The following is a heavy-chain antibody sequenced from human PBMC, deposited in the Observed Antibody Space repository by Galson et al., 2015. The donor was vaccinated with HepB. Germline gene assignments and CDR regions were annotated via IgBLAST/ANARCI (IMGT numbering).Heavy chain of an antibody. Sequence: SLRLSCASSGFTFSGYWMTWVRQAPGKGLEWVANIKQDGSEKYYVDSVKGRFTISRDNDKNSLYLQLNSLKAEDTAVYYCARCLWFGSRMDVWGQGTTVTVSS. CDR1: GFTFSGYW. V-gene: IGHV3-7*03. J-gene: IGHJ6*02. D-gene: IGHD3-10*01. CDR2: IKQDGSEK. CDR3: ARCLWFGSRMDV.